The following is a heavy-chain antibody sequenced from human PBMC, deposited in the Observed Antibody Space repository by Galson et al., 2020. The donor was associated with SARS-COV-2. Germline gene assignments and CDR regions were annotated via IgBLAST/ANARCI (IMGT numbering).Heavy chain of an antibody. CDR2: IYYSGST. CDR1: GGSISSSSYY. D-gene: IGHD6-13*01. CDR3: ARSRKGVVAARGGTPDV. V-gene: IGHV4-39*07. J-gene: IGHJ6*02. Sequence: SETLSLTCTVSGGSISSSSYYWGWIRQPPGKGLEWIVSIYYSGSTYYNPSLKSRVTISVDTSKNQFSLKLSSVTAADTAVYYWARSRKGVVAARGGTPDVWGQGTTVTVSS.